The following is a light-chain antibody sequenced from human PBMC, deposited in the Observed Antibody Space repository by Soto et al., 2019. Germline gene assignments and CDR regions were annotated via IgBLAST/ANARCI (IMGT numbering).Light chain of an antibody. J-gene: IGLJ1*01. CDR2: DVD. CDR3: FSFTTTSTHV. V-gene: IGLV2-11*01. CDR1: HSVVGVYNY. Sequence: QSVLTQPRSVSGSPVQSFTISCTGTHSVVGVYNYVSWYQQHPGKAPKLLIYDVDKRPSGVPGRFSGSKSGNTAYLTISGLQVEDEAEYFCFSFTTTSTHVFGTGTKVTVL.